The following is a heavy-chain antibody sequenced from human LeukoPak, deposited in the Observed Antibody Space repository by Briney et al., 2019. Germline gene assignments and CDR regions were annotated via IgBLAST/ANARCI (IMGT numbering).Heavy chain of an antibody. CDR1: GFTFSSYW. CDR3: ARDQNAVTTSTAFDY. Sequence: GGSLRLSCAASGFTFSSYWMSWVRQAPGEGLEWVANIKQDGREKYYVDSVKGRFTISRDNAKNSLYLQMNSLRAEDTVVYYCARDQNAVTTSTAFDYWGQGTLVTVSS. D-gene: IGHD4-17*01. J-gene: IGHJ4*02. V-gene: IGHV3-7*01. CDR2: IKQDGREK.